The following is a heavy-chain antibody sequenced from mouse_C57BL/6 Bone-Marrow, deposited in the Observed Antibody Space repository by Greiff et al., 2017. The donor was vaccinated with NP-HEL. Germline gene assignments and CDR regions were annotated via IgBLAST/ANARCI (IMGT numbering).Heavy chain of an antibody. Sequence: QVQLQQSGAELARPGASVKLSCKASGYTFTSYGISWVKQRPGQGLEWIGEIYPRSGNTYYNEKFKGKATLTADKSSSTAYMELRSLTSEDSAVYFCAREETAQARFDYWGQGTTLTVSS. CDR1: GYTFTSYG. J-gene: IGHJ2*01. V-gene: IGHV1-81*01. D-gene: IGHD3-2*02. CDR2: IYPRSGNT. CDR3: AREETAQARFDY.